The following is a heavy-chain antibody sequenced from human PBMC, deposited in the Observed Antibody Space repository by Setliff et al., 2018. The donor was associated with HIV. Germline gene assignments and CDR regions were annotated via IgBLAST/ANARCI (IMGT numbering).Heavy chain of an antibody. CDR1: GYSISSGYY. D-gene: IGHD2-2*01. J-gene: IGHJ5*02. Sequence: PSETLSLTCAVSGYSISSGYYWGWIRQPPGKGLEWVGRMYASGGTNYNPSLQSRVTMSLDTSKNQFSLKLSSVTAADTAVYYCARDFGGYCSSMSCPGLFDPWGQGTLVTVSS. CDR3: ARDFGGYCSSMSCPGLFDP. CDR2: MYASGGT. V-gene: IGHV4-38-2*02.